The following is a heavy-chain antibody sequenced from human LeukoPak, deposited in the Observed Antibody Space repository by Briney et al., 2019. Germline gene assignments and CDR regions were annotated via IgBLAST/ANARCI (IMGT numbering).Heavy chain of an antibody. CDR2: ISYDGSNK. V-gene: IGHV3-30-3*01. CDR1: GFTLGSHA. J-gene: IGHJ4*02. D-gene: IGHD1-26*01. CDR3: AKDVGGVGASPFDY. Sequence: GGSLGLSGAASGFTLGSHAVHWVRQAQGKGLEGGAVISYDGSNKYYADSVKGRFTISRDNSKNTLYLQMNSLRPEDTAVYNCAKDVGGVGASPFDYWGQGTLVTVSS.